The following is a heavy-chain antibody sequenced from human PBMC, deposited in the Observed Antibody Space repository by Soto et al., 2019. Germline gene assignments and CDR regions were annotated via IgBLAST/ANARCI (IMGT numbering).Heavy chain of an antibody. V-gene: IGHV3-23*01. Sequence: EVQLLESGGGLVQPGGPFRLSCEASGFPLRNYAMTWAPRAPGKGLQWVSTITSSGDDTYYADSVKGRFTISRDNSRNMLYLQMNSLRADDTAVYYCAKRLTGDSWGQGTLVTVSS. CDR1: GFPLRNYA. D-gene: IGHD3-10*01. CDR3: AKRLTGDS. CDR2: ITSSGDDT. J-gene: IGHJ4*02.